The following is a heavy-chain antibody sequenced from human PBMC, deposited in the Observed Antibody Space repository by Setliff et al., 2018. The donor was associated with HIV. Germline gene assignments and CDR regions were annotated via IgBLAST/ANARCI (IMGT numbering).Heavy chain of an antibody. Sequence: ASVKVSCKASGGTFSSYAISWVRQAPGQGLEWMGGIIPIFGTANYAQKCQGRVTITTDESTSTAYMELSSLRYEDTAVYNCARGQIRVARSSSTVTAIDYWGQGTLVTASS. J-gene: IGHJ4*02. D-gene: IGHD4-17*01. CDR3: ARGQIRVARSSSTVTAIDY. V-gene: IGHV1-69*05. CDR2: IIPIFGTA. CDR1: GGTFSSYA.